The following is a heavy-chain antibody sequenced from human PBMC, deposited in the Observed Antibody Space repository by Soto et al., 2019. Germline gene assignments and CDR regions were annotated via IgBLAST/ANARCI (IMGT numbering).Heavy chain of an antibody. V-gene: IGHV1-69*06. J-gene: IGHJ5*02. D-gene: IGHD3-22*01. CDR3: ARDRTDSGYYTNWLDP. Sequence: SVKVSCKASGGTLGSDAITWVRQAPGQGLEWVGRIIPIFGTTNYAQNLQGRVTISADKSTLTSYMELHSLTSDDTALYYCARDRTDSGYYTNWLDPWGQGTLVTVSS. CDR1: GGTLGSDA. CDR2: IIPIFGTT.